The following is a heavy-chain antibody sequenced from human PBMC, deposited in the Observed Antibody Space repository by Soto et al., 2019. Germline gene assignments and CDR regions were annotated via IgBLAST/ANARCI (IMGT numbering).Heavy chain of an antibody. Sequence: ETLSLTCTVSGGSISSYYWSWIRQPPGKGLEWIGYIYYSGSTNYNPSLKSRVTISVDTSKNQFSLKLSSVTAADTAVYYCARGGHSGSYPGYFQHWGQGTLVTVSS. CDR1: GGSISSYY. CDR2: IYYSGST. J-gene: IGHJ1*01. V-gene: IGHV4-59*01. D-gene: IGHD1-26*01. CDR3: ARGGHSGSYPGYFQH.